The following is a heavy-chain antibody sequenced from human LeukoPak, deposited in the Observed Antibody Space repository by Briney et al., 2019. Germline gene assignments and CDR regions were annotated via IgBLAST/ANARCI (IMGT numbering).Heavy chain of an antibody. CDR1: GFTVNNNY. J-gene: IGHJ6*03. CDR2: IYSGGRT. CDR3: ASHANYYYYYMDV. V-gene: IGHV3-53*01. Sequence: GGSLRLSCAASGFTVNNNYMSWVRQAPGKGLEWVSVIYSGGRTYYADSVKGRFIISRENSKNTLYLQMNSLRAEDTAVYYCASHANYYYYYMDVWGKGTTVTISS. D-gene: IGHD2-8*01.